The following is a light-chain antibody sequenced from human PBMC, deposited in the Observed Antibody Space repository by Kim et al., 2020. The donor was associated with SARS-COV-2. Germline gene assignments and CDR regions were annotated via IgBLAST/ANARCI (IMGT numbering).Light chain of an antibody. V-gene: IGKV3-20*01. CDR1: QSVSSRY. J-gene: IGKJ5*01. CDR2: GAS. Sequence: PGERATLPCRASQSVSSRYLAWYQQKPGQTPRLLIYGASSRATGIPDRFSGSGSGTDFTLTISRLEPEDFAVYYCQQYGGSPPITFGQGTRLEIK. CDR3: QQYGGSPPIT.